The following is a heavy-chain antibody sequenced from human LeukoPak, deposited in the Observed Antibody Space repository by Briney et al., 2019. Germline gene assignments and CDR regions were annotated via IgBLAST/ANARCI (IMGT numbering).Heavy chain of an antibody. D-gene: IGHD3-10*01. J-gene: IGHJ4*02. V-gene: IGHV1-58*01. Sequence: TSVKVSCKASRFTFSSPTVQWVRQARGQRLEWIGWIVVGSGYTNYAQKFQERVTFTGDMSTGTVYMELSSLRSEDTAVYYCAVARGLTDPLDFWGQGTLVTVSS. CDR3: AVARGLTDPLDF. CDR2: IVVGSGYT. CDR1: RFTFSSPT.